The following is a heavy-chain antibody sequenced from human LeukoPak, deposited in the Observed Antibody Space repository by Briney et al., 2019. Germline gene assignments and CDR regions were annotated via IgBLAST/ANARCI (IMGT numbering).Heavy chain of an antibody. CDR1: GFTFSSYG. D-gene: IGHD2-2*01. CDR2: ISSSGSTI. Sequence: GGSLRLSCAASGFTFSSYGMNWVRQAPGKGLEWVSYISSSGSTIYYADSVKGRFTISRDNAKNSLYLQMNSLRAEDTAVYYCARVPRYCSSTSCLYYYYMDVWGKGTTVTVSS. CDR3: ARVPRYCSSTSCLYYYYMDV. V-gene: IGHV3-48*03. J-gene: IGHJ6*03.